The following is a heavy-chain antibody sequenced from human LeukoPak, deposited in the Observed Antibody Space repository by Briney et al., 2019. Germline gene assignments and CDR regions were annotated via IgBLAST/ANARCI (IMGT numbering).Heavy chain of an antibody. D-gene: IGHD3-10*01. V-gene: IGHV3-7*04. CDR2: INQVASEK. Sequence: GGSLRLSCAASGFTISFYWMSWVRQGPGKGLEWVANINQVASEKNYVDSVKGRFTISRDNAKNSLYLQMNSVRAEDTAMYYCVRDGGYYGPDSWGQGALVSVSS. CDR1: GFTISFYW. CDR3: VRDGGYYGPDS. J-gene: IGHJ4*02.